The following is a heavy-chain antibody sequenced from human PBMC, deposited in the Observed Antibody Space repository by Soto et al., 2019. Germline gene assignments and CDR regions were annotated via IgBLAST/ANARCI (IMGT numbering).Heavy chain of an antibody. D-gene: IGHD3-3*01. V-gene: IGHV1-18*01. J-gene: IGHJ6*02. CDR1: GYTFTSYG. CDR3: ARGGNVAEFWLDYYGMDV. CDR2: ISAYNGNT. Sequence: ASVKVSCKASGYTFTSYGISWVRQAPGQGLEWMGWISAYNGNTNYAQKLQGRVTMTTDTSTSTAYMELRSLRSDDTAVYYCARGGNVAEFWLDYYGMDVWGQGTTVTVSS.